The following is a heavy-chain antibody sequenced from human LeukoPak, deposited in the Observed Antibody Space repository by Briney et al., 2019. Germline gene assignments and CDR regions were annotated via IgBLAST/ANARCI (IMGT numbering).Heavy chain of an antibody. V-gene: IGHV3-13*01. Sequence: PGGSLRPSCAASGFTFSSYDMHWVRQATGKGLEWVSAIGTAGDTYYPGSVKGRFTISRENAKNSLYLQMNSLRAGDTAVYYCARGSYGSGSYYRDYYYGMDVWGQGTTVTVSS. CDR2: IGTAGDT. CDR1: GFTFSSYD. CDR3: ARGSYGSGSYYRDYYYGMDV. J-gene: IGHJ6*02. D-gene: IGHD3-10*01.